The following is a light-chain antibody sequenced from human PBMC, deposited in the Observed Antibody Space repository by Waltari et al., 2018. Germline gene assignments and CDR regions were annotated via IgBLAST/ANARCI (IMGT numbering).Light chain of an antibody. CDR3: QQAYNRIT. V-gene: IGKV1-39*01. CDR2: GSS. Sequence: DIQMTQSPSFLSASVGDRVTITCRASQRISSYLNCYQQQAGKGPKLLIYGSSSLQSGVPSRFSGTGSGTDFTLTINGLQPEDFATYYCQQAYNRITFGPGTTVDFK. J-gene: IGKJ3*01. CDR1: QRISSY.